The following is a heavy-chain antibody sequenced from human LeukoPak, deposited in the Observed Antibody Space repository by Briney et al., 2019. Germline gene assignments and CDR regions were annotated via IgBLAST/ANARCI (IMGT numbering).Heavy chain of an antibody. D-gene: IGHD3-22*01. CDR3: ARVGYYDSSGYFSYYFDY. CDR1: GGXISSGGYS. J-gene: IGHJ4*02. CDR2: IYHSGST. V-gene: IGHV4-30-2*01. Sequence: PSETLSLTCAVSGGXISSGGYSWSWIRQPPGKGLEWIGYIYHSGSTYYNPSLKSRVTISVDRSKNQFSLKLSSVTAADTAVYYCARVGYYDSSGYFSYYFDYWGQGTLVTVSS.